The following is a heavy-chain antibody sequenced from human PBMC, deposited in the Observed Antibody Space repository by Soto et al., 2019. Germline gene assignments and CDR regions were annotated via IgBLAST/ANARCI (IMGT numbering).Heavy chain of an antibody. CDR3: AREEYSSSSGGYYYYGMDV. J-gene: IGHJ6*02. D-gene: IGHD6-6*01. V-gene: IGHV5-51*01. CDR1: GYSFTSYW. CDR2: IYPGDSDT. Sequence: GESLNISCKGSGYSFTSYWIGWVRQMPGKGLEWMGIIYPGDSDTRYSPSFQGQVTISADKSISTAYLQWSSLKASDTAMYYCAREEYSSSSGGYYYYGMDVWGQGTTVTVSS.